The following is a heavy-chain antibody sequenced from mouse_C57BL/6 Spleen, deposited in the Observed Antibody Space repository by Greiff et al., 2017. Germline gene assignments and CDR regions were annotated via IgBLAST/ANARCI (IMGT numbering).Heavy chain of an antibody. J-gene: IGHJ4*01. CDR3: ARDRDWGYYAMDY. Sequence: EVQGVESGGGLVKPGGSLKLSCAASGFTFSSYAMSWVRQTPEKRLEWVATISDGGSYTYYPDNVKGRFTISRDNAKNNLYLQMSHLKSEDTAMYYCARDRDWGYYAMDYWGQGTSVTVSS. V-gene: IGHV5-4*01. D-gene: IGHD3-3*01. CDR1: GFTFSSYA. CDR2: ISDGGSYT.